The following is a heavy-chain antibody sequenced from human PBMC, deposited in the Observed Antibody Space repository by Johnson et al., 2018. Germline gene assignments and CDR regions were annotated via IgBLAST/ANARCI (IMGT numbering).Heavy chain of an antibody. CDR3: ARYAVRVVTPIHAFDS. V-gene: IGHV4-59*01. J-gene: IGHJ3*02. D-gene: IGHD3-22*01. CDR2: IYYTGST. Sequence: QVQLQESGPGLVKPSETLSLTCTVSGGSISSYYWSWIRQPPGKGLEWIGYIYYTGSTNYNASLKSRVTTSLDTSNTQFSLKLNSVTAADTAVYYCARYAVRVVTPIHAFDSWGQGTLVTVSS. CDR1: GGSISSYY.